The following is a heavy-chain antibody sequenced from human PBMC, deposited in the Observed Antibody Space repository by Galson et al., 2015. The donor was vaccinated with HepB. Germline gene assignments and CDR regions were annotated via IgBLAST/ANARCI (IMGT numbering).Heavy chain of an antibody. V-gene: IGHV3-7*03. J-gene: IGHJ4*02. CDR1: GFIFSNYW. CDR2: INQDGSQK. Sequence: SLRLSCAASGFIFSNYWMDWVRQTPGKGLGWVANINQDGSQKFYLDSVKGRFTISRDNTKNSLYLEMNNLRAEDTAVYHCTKSIDFWGQGILVTVSS. CDR3: TKSIDF.